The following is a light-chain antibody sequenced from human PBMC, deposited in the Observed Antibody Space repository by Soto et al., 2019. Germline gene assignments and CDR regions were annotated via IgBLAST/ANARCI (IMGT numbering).Light chain of an antibody. J-gene: IGKJ1*01. Sequence: EIVMTQSPATLSVVPGEAATLSCRASQSVSSNLAWYQHKPGQAPRRLTYGGSTRANGIPARFSGSRSGTEFTLTISSLQPEDFAVYYCQQYYNWPRTFGQGSKVDIK. V-gene: IGKV3-15*01. CDR1: QSVSSN. CDR2: GGS. CDR3: QQYYNWPRT.